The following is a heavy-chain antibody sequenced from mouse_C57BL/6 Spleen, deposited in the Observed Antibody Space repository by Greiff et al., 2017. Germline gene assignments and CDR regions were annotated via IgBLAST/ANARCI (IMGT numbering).Heavy chain of an antibody. J-gene: IGHJ1*03. D-gene: IGHD1-1*01. Sequence: DVHLVESEGGLVQPGSSMKLSCTASGFTFSDYYMAWVRQVPETGLEWVANINYDGSSTSYLDSLKSRFILSRDNATNILYLQMCSLKAEDTATYYCARSHDYGSSYGYFDVWGTGTTVTVAS. CDR3: ARSHDYGSSYGYFDV. CDR2: INYDGSST. CDR1: GFTFSDYY. V-gene: IGHV5-16*01.